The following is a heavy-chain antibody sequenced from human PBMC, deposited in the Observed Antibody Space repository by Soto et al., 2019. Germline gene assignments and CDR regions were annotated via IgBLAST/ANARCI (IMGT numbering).Heavy chain of an antibody. Sequence: QFQLVQSGAEVKKPGASVKVSCKASGYTFSNYGFSWVRQAPGQGLEWLGCIRVFNGSTDYAQKIQGRLTMTTDTSTSTAYMELKNVGSDDTAVYYCAMTSSTSDFEGWGQGTLVTVSS. CDR3: AMTSSTSDFEG. D-gene: IGHD3-3*01. V-gene: IGHV1-18*01. CDR2: IRVFNGST. CDR1: GYTFSNYG. J-gene: IGHJ4*02.